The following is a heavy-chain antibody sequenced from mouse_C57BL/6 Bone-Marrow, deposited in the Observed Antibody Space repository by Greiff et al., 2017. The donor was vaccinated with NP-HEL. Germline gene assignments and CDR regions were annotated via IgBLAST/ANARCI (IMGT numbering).Heavy chain of an antibody. J-gene: IGHJ1*03. CDR2: IYPRSGNT. Sequence: VQLQQSGAELARPGASVKLSCKASGYTFTSYGISWVKQRTGQGLEWIGEIYPRSGNTYYNEKFKGKATLTADKSSSTAYMELRSLTSEDSAVYYCAGWGYFDVWGTGTTVTVSS. CDR3: AGWGYFDV. V-gene: IGHV1-81*01. CDR1: GYTFTSYG.